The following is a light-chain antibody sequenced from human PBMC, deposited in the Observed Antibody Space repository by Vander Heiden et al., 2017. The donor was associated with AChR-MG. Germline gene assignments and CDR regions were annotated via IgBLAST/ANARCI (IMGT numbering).Light chain of an antibody. J-gene: IGKJ1*01. CDR2: GAS. CDR3: QQYNKWPPT. Sequence: EIVMTQSPATLSVSPGERATISCRASQSVSSALAWYQQKPGQAPRLLISGASTRATGIPDRISGSGSGTELTLTINSLQSEDFAVYYCQQYNKWPPTFGQGTKVEIK. CDR1: QSVSSA. V-gene: IGKV3-15*01.